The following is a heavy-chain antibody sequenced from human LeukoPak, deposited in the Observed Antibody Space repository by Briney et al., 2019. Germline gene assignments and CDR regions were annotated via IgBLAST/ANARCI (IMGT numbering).Heavy chain of an antibody. CDR2: ISSSITYI. CDR3: ARDLAVGATTSDY. V-gene: IGHV3-21*01. CDR1: GFTFSSST. D-gene: IGHD1-26*01. J-gene: IGHJ4*02. Sequence: GGSLRLSCAASGFTFSSSTMNWVRQAPGKGLEWVSSISSSITYIHYADSVKGRFTISRDNAKNSLYLQMNSLRAEDTAVYYCARDLAVGATTSDYWGQGTLVTVSS.